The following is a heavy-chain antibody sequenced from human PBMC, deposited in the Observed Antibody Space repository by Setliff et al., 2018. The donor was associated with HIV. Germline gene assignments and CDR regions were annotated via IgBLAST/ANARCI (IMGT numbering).Heavy chain of an antibody. V-gene: IGHV4-34*01. CDR1: GGSFSGYY. J-gene: IGHJ4*02. CDR2: INHSGNT. CDR3: ARGVNFDY. Sequence: SETLSLTCAVYGGSFSGYYWSWIRQPPGKGLEWIGQINHSGNTNYNPSLKSRVTISVDTSKNQFSLKLTSVTAADTAIYYCARGVNFDYWGQGTQVTVSS.